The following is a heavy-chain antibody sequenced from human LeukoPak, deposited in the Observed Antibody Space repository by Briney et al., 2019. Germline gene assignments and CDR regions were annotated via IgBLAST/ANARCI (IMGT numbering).Heavy chain of an antibody. CDR2: INPSGGST. CDR3: ARGVRVAGNYYYYGMDV. D-gene: IGHD6-19*01. J-gene: IGHJ6*02. Sequence: ASVNVSCKASGYTFTSYYMHWVRQAPGQGLEWMGLINPSGGSTSYAQKFQGRVTMTRDTSTSTVYMELSSLRSEDTAVYYCARGVRVAGNYYYYGMDVWGQGTTVTVSS. V-gene: IGHV1-46*01. CDR1: GYTFTSYY.